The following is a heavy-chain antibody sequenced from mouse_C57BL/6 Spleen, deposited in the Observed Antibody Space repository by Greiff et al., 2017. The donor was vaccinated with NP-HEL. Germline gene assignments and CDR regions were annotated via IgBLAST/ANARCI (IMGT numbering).Heavy chain of an antibody. Sequence: EVHLVESEGGLVQPGSSMKLSCTASGFTFSDYYMAWVRQVPEKGLEWVANITHDGSSTYYLDSFKSRFIISRDNAMNIIDLQMSSLKSEDTATYYGTSERNYDGGWYYFDYWGQGTTLTVSS. V-gene: IGHV5-16*01. D-gene: IGHD2-3*01. CDR2: ITHDGSST. J-gene: IGHJ2*01. CDR1: GFTFSDYY. CDR3: TSERNYDGGWYYFDY.